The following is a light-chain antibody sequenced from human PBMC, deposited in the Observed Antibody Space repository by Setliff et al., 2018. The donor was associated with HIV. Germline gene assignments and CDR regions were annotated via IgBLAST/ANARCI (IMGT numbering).Light chain of an antibody. V-gene: IGLV2-23*02. CDR1: SSDVGSYNL. CDR2: EVS. CDR3: CSYGGSSTFAV. J-gene: IGLJ2*01. Sequence: QSAPTQPASVSGSPGQSITISCTGTSSDVGSYNLVSWYQHHPGKAPKLIIYEVSKRPSGVSNRFSGSKSGNTASLTLSGLQAEDEADYYCCSYGGSSTFAVFGGGTKVTVL.